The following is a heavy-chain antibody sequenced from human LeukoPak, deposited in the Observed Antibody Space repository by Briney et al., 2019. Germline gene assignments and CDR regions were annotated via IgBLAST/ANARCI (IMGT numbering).Heavy chain of an antibody. V-gene: IGHV3-7*01. CDR2: IKDDGTEE. D-gene: IGHD1-1*01. Sequence: GGPLGLSCEAPGSGFNDYWMSWFRQPPGEGLQWVAHIKDDGTEEYYLDSVEGRFTIARDDAKNSLYLQMNSLRVEDTALYYCVRAGWELDYWGQGTPVTVS. CDR3: VRAGWELDY. CDR1: GSGFNDYW. J-gene: IGHJ4*02.